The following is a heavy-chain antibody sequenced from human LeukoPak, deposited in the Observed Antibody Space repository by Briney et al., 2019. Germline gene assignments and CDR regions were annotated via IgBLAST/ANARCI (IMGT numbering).Heavy chain of an antibody. CDR3: ATEGELAHFDY. Sequence: PGGSLRLSCAASGFTFSSYGMHWVCQAPGKGLEWVAVIWYDGSNKYYADSVKGRFTISRDNSKNTLYLQMNSLRAEDTAVYYCATEGELAHFDYWGQGTLVTVSS. CDR1: GFTFSSYG. V-gene: IGHV3-33*01. D-gene: IGHD1-7*01. CDR2: IWYDGSNK. J-gene: IGHJ4*02.